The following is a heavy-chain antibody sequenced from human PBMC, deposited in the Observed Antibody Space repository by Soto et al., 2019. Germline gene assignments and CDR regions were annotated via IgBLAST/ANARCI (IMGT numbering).Heavy chain of an antibody. J-gene: IGHJ5*02. CDR3: ARKSSSSSWFDP. V-gene: IGHV1-18*01. D-gene: IGHD6-6*01. CDR1: CYTFFTYG. CDR2: ISTYNGNT. Sequence: GSSVKVSCKASCYTFFTYGITWVRQAPGQGLEWLGWISTYNGNTNYAQKLQGRVTMTTDTSTRTAYMELRSLTSDDTAVYYCARKSSSSSWFDPWGQGTLVTVSS.